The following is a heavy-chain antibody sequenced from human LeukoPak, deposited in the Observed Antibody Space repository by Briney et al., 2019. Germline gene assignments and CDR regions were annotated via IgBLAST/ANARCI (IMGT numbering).Heavy chain of an antibody. J-gene: IGHJ4*02. Sequence: SETLSLTCTVSGGSISSGVYYWSWIRQHPGKGLEWIGYIYYSGSTYYNPSLKSRVTISVDTSKNQFSLKLSSVTAADTAVYYCARERNDYHFDYWGQGTLVTVSS. CDR2: IYYSGST. CDR1: GGSISSGVYY. V-gene: IGHV4-31*03. D-gene: IGHD4-11*01. CDR3: ARERNDYHFDY.